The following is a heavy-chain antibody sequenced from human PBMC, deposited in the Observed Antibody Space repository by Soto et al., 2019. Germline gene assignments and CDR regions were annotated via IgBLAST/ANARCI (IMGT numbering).Heavy chain of an antibody. J-gene: IGHJ3*01. D-gene: IGHD2-15*01. V-gene: IGHV3-21*06. CDR1: GFILSNYT. CDR2: ISGSSTYI. Sequence: PGGSLRLSXAGSGFILSNYTMNWVRQAPGKGLEWVSSISGSSTYIYYADSVKGRFTISRDNAKNPLYLQMNSLRVEDTAVYYCARDRCSGGSCYRTYAFDLWGRGTLVTVSS. CDR3: ARDRCSGGSCYRTYAFDL.